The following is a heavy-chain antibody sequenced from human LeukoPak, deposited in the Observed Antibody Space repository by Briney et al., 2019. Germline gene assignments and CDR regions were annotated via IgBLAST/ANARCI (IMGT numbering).Heavy chain of an antibody. Sequence: SETLSLTCTVSGGSISSSSYYWGSIRQPPGKGLEWIGSIYYSGSTYYNPSLKSRVTISVDTSKNQFSLKLSSVTAADTAVYYCARGFLEWLLFFDYWGQGTLVTVSS. CDR2: IYYSGST. D-gene: IGHD3-3*01. CDR1: GGSISSSSYY. CDR3: ARGFLEWLLFFDY. J-gene: IGHJ4*02. V-gene: IGHV4-39*07.